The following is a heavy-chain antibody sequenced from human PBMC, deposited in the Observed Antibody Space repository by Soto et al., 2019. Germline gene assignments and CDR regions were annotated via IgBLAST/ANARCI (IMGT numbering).Heavy chain of an antibody. CDR1: GGSFSGYY. CDR2: INHSGST. V-gene: IGHV4-34*01. D-gene: IGHD2-8*01. J-gene: IGHJ3*02. CDR3: ARGRGCTNGVCYPSAFDI. Sequence: ETLSLTCAVYGGSFSGYYWSWIRQPPGKGLEWIGEINHSGSTNYNPSLKSRVTISVDTSKNQFSLKLSSVTAADTAVYYCARGRGCTNGVCYPSAFDIWGQGTMVTVSS.